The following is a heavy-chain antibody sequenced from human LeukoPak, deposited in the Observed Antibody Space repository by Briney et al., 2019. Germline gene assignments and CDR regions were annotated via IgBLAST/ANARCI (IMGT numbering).Heavy chain of an antibody. CDR2: ISSSSSTI. V-gene: IGHV3-48*04. CDR1: GFTFSSYS. CDR3: ARDGLQWLVRAYYYYGMDV. J-gene: IGHJ6*02. Sequence: GSLRLSCAASGFTFSSYSMNWVRQAPGKGLEWVSYISSSSSTIYYADSVKGRFTISRDNAKNSLYLQMNSLRAEDTAVYYCARDGLQWLVRAYYYYGMDVWGQGTTVTVSS. D-gene: IGHD6-19*01.